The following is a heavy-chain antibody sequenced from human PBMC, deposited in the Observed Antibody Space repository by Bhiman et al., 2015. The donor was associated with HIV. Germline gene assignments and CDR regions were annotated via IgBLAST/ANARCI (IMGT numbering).Heavy chain of an antibody. Sequence: EVQLVDSGGDLVQPGGSLRLSCEGFGFIFDDYGLSWVRQAPGKGLEWVSGINWNGGSTGHADSVKGRCTISRDNGKNSLYLQVTSLRAEDTALYYCARRDSGSLSFDIWGQGTMVTVSS. CDR3: ARRDSGSLSFDI. CDR2: INWNGGST. J-gene: IGHJ3*02. D-gene: IGHD1-26*01. CDR1: GFIFDDYG. V-gene: IGHV3-20*04.